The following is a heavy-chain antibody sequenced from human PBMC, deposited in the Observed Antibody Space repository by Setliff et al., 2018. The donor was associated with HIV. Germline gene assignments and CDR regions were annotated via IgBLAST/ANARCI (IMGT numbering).Heavy chain of an antibody. V-gene: IGHV3-7*01. CDR1: RFDFNKYW. J-gene: IGHJ3*02. Sequence: GSLRLSCAASRFDFNKYWMCWVRQAPGKGLEWVANIGQDGSMKFYAESVQGRFTIPRDNVGNSVYLQMNSLSAGDTALYYCVRGLVLHAFDIWGQGTVVTVSS. CDR3: VRGLVLHAFDI. CDR2: IGQDGSMK. D-gene: IGHD2-8*02.